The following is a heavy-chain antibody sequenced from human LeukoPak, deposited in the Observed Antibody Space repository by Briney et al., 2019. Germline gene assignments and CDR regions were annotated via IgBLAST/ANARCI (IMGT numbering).Heavy chain of an antibody. Sequence: SETLSLTCAVSGYSFSSGYYWGWIRQPPGKGLEWIGSIYHSGSTYYNPSLKSRVTISVDTSKNQFSLKLSSVTAADTAVYYCARLDIVVVPAAIEYWGQGTLVTVSS. J-gene: IGHJ4*02. CDR1: GYSFSSGYY. V-gene: IGHV4-38-2*01. CDR2: IYHSGST. D-gene: IGHD2-2*02. CDR3: ARLDIVVVPAAIEY.